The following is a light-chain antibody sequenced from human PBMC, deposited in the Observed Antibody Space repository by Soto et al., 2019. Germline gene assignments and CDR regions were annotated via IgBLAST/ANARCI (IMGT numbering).Light chain of an antibody. V-gene: IGKV3-15*01. Sequence: DIVMTQSPATLSVSPGERATLSSRASQSINTNLAWYQQKPGQAPRLLIYGASTRATVIPARFSGSGSGTEFTLTISGLQADDFAVYYCQQYHHWPPKVTFGPGTRVDI. CDR2: GAS. J-gene: IGKJ3*01. CDR1: QSINTN. CDR3: QQYHHWPPKVT.